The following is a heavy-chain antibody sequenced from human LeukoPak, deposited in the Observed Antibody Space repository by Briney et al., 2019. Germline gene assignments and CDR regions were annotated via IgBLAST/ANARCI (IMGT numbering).Heavy chain of an antibody. D-gene: IGHD3-16*02. J-gene: IGHJ3*02. CDR2: IYYSGST. V-gene: IGHV4-39*01. CDR1: GGPISSSSYY. Sequence: SETLSLTCTVSGGPISSSSYYWGWIRQPPGKGLEWIGSIYYSGSTYYNPSLKSRVTISVDTSKNQFSLKLSSVTAADTAVYYCPRRGVMITFGGVIAEDDAFDIWGQGTMVTVSS. CDR3: PRRGVMITFGGVIAEDDAFDI.